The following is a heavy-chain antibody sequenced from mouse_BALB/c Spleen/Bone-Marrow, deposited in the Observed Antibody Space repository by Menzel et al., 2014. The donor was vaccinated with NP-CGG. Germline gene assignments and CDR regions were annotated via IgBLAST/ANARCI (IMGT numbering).Heavy chain of an antibody. J-gene: IGHJ1*01. D-gene: IGHD2-1*01. CDR1: GFTFSTYA. Sequence: EVQLVESGGGLVKPGGSLKLSCAASGFTFSTYAMSWVRQTPEKRLEWVATISRRGSYIYYPDSVKGRFTISRDNAKNTLYLQMSSLGSEDTAIYYCARRYGNYGNFDVWGAGTTVTVSS. V-gene: IGHV5-9-3*01. CDR2: ISRRGSYI. CDR3: ARRYGNYGNFDV.